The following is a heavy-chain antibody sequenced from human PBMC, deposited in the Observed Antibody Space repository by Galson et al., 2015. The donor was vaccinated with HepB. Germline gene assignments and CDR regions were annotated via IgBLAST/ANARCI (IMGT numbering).Heavy chain of an antibody. CDR1: GFTFSTFA. CDR3: AKFKGPGSFRQCSFGS. CDR2: ISGSGTTI. Sequence: SLRLSCAASGFTFSTFAMGWVRQAPGKGLEWVSFISGSGTTIFYADSVKGRFTISHNNSKDTLYLQRNSLRAEDTALYFCAKFKGPGSFRQCSFGSWGQGTLVTVSS. V-gene: IGHV3-23*01. J-gene: IGHJ4*02. D-gene: IGHD3-10*01.